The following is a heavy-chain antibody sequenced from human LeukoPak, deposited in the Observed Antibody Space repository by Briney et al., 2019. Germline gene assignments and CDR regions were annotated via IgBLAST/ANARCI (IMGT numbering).Heavy chain of an antibody. CDR1: GFTFSNFG. CDR2: IRYGGSNK. D-gene: IGHD2-2*01. Sequence: GGSLRLSCAASGFTFSNFGMHWVRQAPGKGLEWVTFIRYGGSNKYYAESVKGRFTISRDDSKSTLYLQMNNLKTEDTAMYYCAKGPYIVVVPAAVYSFDFWGQGTLVTVSS. J-gene: IGHJ4*02. V-gene: IGHV3-30*02. CDR3: AKGPYIVVVPAAVYSFDF.